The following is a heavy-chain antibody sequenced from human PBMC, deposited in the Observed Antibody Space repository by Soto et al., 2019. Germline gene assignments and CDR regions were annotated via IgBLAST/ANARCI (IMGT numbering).Heavy chain of an antibody. V-gene: IGHV1-18*01. CDR2: ISAYNGNT. CDR3: ARDQIAAAAKGEYYYYYYGMDV. Sequence: ASVKVSCKASGYTFTSYGISWVRQAPGQGLEWMVWISAYNGNTNYAQKLQGRVTMTTDTSTSTAYMELRSLRSDDTAVYYCARDQIAAAAKGEYYYYYYGMDVWGQGTTVTVAS. J-gene: IGHJ6*02. CDR1: GYTFTSYG. D-gene: IGHD6-13*01.